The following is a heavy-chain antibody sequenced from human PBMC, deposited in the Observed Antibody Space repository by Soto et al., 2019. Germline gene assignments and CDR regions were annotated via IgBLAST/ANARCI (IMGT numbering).Heavy chain of an antibody. V-gene: IGHV1-69*02. Sequence: AASVKVSCKASGGTFSSYTISWVRQAPGQGLEWMGRIIPILGIANYAQKFQGRVTITADKSTSTAYMELSSLRSEDTAVYYCARYGNCSGGSCYYDYYYGMDVWGQGTTVTVSS. CDR2: IIPILGIA. CDR1: GGTFSSYT. J-gene: IGHJ6*02. D-gene: IGHD2-15*01. CDR3: ARYGNCSGGSCYYDYYYGMDV.